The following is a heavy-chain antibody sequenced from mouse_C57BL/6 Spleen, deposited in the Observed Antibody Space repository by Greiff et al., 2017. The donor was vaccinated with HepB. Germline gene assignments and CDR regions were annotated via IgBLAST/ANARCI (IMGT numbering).Heavy chain of an antibody. CDR3: ARRNRYYFDY. Sequence: DVKLQESGPGMVKPSQSLSLTCTVTGYSITSGYDWHWIRHFPGNKLEWMGYISYSGSTNYNPSLKSRISITHDTSKNHFFLTLNSVTTEDTATYYCARRNRYYFDYWGQGTTLTVSS. J-gene: IGHJ2*01. CDR1: GYSITSGYD. D-gene: IGHD2-1*01. V-gene: IGHV3-1*01. CDR2: ISYSGST.